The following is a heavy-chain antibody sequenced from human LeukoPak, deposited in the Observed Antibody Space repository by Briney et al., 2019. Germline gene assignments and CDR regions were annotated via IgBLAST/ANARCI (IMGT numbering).Heavy chain of an antibody. CDR3: TRGSIAYYYMDV. V-gene: IGHV4-34*01. CDR1: GGSFSGYY. D-gene: IGHD3-22*01. CDR2: IYHSGST. Sequence: SETLSLTCAVYGGSFSGYYWGWIRQPPGKGLEWIGIIYHSGSTYYNPSLKSRVTISVDTSKNQFSLKLSSVTAADTAVYYCTRGSIAYYYMDVWGKGTTVTISS. J-gene: IGHJ6*03.